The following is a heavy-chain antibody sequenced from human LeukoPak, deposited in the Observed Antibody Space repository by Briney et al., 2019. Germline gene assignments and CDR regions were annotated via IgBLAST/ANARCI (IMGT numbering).Heavy chain of an antibody. CDR3: ARAYYDKAD. J-gene: IGHJ4*02. V-gene: IGHV4-34*01. D-gene: IGHD3-22*01. CDR1: GGSFSGYY. CDR2: INHSGST. Sequence: SETLSLTCAVYGGSFSGYYWSWIRQPPGKGLEWIGEINHSGSTNYNPSLKGRVTISVDTSKNQFSLKLSSVTAADTAVYYCARAYYDKADWGQGTLVTVSS.